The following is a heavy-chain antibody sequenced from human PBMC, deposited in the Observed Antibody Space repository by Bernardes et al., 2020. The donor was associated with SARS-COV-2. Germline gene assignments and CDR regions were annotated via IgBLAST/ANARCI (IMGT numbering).Heavy chain of an antibody. Sequence: GGSLRLSCAASGFTFSSYSMSWVRQAPGKGLEWVSLISGPGGNTYYADSVKGRFTISRDNSKNTLYLQMNRLRAEDTAVYYCTKAPEMKLVRFRDLRWGPQDYWGQGT. V-gene: IGHV3-23*01. CDR2: ISGPGGNT. J-gene: IGHJ4*02. D-gene: IGHD3-10*01. CDR3: TKAPEMKLVRFRDLRWGPQDY. CDR1: GFTFSSYS.